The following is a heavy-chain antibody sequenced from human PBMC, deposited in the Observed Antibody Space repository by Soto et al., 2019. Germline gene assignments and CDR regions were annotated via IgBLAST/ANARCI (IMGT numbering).Heavy chain of an antibody. CDR1: GFIFSSDA. CDR2: TSYDGTSK. J-gene: IGHJ4*02. Sequence: QVQLVESGGGVVQPGRSLRLSCAASGFIFSSDAMHWVRQAPGKGLEWVAVTSYDGTSKYYADSVKGRFFISRDNFKNTPYLQMNSLRPEDTAVYYCARDTRYSSGYYASWGQGTLVTVSS. CDR3: ARDTRYSSGYYAS. D-gene: IGHD6-19*01. V-gene: IGHV3-30-3*01.